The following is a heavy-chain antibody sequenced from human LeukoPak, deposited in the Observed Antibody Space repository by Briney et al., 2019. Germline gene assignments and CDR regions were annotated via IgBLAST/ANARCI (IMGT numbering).Heavy chain of an antibody. D-gene: IGHD3-3*01. V-gene: IGHV3-30*02. CDR3: AKETRRYDFWSGYHFDY. CDR1: GFTFSSYG. CDR2: IRYDGSNK. J-gene: IGHJ4*02. Sequence: GGSLRLSCAASGFTFSSYGIHWVRQAPGKGLEWVAFIRYDGSNKYYADSVKGRFTISRDNSKNTLYLQMNSLRAEDTAVYYCAKETRRYDFWSGYHFDYWGQGTLVTVSS.